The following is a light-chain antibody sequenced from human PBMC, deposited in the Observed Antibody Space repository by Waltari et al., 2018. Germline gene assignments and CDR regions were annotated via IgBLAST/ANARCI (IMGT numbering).Light chain of an antibody. Sequence: QSALTQPASVSGSPGQSITISCSGTDSDVGAYDFVSWYQQHPGKAPHPIIYEVSNRPSGLSIRFSASKSGNTASLTISGLQAEDEADYYCSSYTTSSAPGVFGTGTRVTVL. J-gene: IGLJ1*01. CDR2: EVS. V-gene: IGLV2-14*01. CDR3: SSYTTSSAPGV. CDR1: DSDVGAYDF.